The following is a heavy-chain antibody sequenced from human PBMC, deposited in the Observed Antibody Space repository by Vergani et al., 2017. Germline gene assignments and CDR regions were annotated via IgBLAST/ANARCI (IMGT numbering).Heavy chain of an antibody. Sequence: QVQLVQSGAEVKKPGSSVKVSCKASGATFRSNTISWVRQVPGQGLEWMGRIIPVLGKTKYAQDFQGRLTITADTSTSTAYMELTSLRSQDTAVYYCARAPRFLEWLYIYFDYWGQGTLVTVSS. CDR2: IIPVLGKT. CDR1: GATFRSNT. J-gene: IGHJ4*02. D-gene: IGHD3-3*01. CDR3: ARAPRFLEWLYIYFDY. V-gene: IGHV1-69*08.